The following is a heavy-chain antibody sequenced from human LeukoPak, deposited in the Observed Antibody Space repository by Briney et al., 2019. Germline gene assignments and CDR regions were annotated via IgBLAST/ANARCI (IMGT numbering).Heavy chain of an antibody. Sequence: PGGSLRLSCAASGFTFSSYSMNWVRQAPGKGLEWVSSICRSRCYIYYADSVKGRFTISRDNAKNSLYLQMNSLRAEDTDVYYCARDRQVEYCSGTSCSYYYFYGMDVWGQGGTVTVSP. D-gene: IGHD2-2*01. J-gene: IGHJ6*01. CDR2: ICRSRCYI. V-gene: IGHV3-21*01. CDR3: ARDRQVEYCSGTSCSYYYFYGMDV. CDR1: GFTFSSYS.